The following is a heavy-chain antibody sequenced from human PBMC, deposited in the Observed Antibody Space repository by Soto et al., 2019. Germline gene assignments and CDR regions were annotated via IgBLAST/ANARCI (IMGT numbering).Heavy chain of an antibody. CDR1: GFIFKMYW. J-gene: IGHJ4*02. CDR2: IYNDGTYS. V-gene: IGHV3-74*01. CDR3: TRGPRPISTGTGAY. D-gene: IGHD3-10*01. Sequence: GGSLRLSCAASGFIFKMYWMHWVRQSPGKGLVWISRIYNDGTYSDYADSVRGRFTISRGNVNDTLYLQMNNLRAEDSGLYYCTRGPRPISTGTGAYWGQGTQVTVPQ.